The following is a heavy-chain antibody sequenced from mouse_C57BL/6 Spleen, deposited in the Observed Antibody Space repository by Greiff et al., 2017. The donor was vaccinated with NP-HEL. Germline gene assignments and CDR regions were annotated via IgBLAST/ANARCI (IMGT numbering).Heavy chain of an antibody. V-gene: IGHV5-6*01. CDR1: GFTFSSYG. J-gene: IGHJ2*01. CDR3: ARHKGYFDY. CDR2: ISSGGSYT. Sequence: EVQLVESGGDLVKPGGSLKLSCAASGFTFSSYGMSWVRQTPDKRLEWVATISSGGSYTYYPDSVKGRFTLSRDNAKNTLYLQMSSLKSEDTAMYYGARHKGYFDYWGQGTTLTVSS.